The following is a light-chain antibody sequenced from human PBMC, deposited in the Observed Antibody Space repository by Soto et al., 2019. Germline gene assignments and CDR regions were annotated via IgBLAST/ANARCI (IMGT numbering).Light chain of an antibody. CDR3: RSYTSSSTLG. J-gene: IGLJ2*01. CDR2: DVS. Sequence: QSALTQPASVSGSPGQSITISCTGTSSDVGGYNYVSWYQHHPGKAPKLMIYDVSNRPSGVSNRFSGSKSGNTASLTISGLQAEDEADYYCRSYTSSSTLGFGGGTKLTVL. CDR1: SSDVGGYNY. V-gene: IGLV2-14*03.